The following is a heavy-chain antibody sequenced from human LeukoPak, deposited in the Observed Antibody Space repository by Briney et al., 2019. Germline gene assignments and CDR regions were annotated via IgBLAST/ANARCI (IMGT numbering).Heavy chain of an antibody. D-gene: IGHD5-18*01. J-gene: IGHJ5*02. CDR3: ARDIVMVTYWFDP. CDR2: INPNSGGT. CDR1: GYTFTGYY. V-gene: IGHV1-2*02. Sequence: ASVKVSCKASGYTFTGYYMHWVRQAPGQGLEWMGWINPNSGGTNYAQKFQGRVTMTRDTSISTAYMELSKLRSDDTAVYYCARDIVMVTYWFDPWGQGTLVTVSS.